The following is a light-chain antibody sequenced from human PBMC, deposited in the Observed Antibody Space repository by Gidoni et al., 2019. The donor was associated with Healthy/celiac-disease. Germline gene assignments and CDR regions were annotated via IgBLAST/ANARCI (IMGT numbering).Light chain of an antibody. V-gene: IGLV1-40*01. J-gene: IGLJ2*01. Sequence: QSVLTQPPSVSGAPGQRVTISCTGSSSNIGAGYDVHWYQPRPGTAPKLLIYGNSNRTSGVPDRFSVSKSGTSASLAITGLQAEDEADYYCQSDDSSLSVVFGGGTKLTVL. CDR3: QSDDSSLSVV. CDR2: GNS. CDR1: SSNIGAGYD.